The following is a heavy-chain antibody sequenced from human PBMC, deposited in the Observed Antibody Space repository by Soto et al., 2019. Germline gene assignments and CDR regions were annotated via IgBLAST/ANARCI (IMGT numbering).Heavy chain of an antibody. CDR2: IDPSDSQT. CDR1: GYSFAGDW. J-gene: IGHJ4*02. Sequence: PGESLKISCKGSGYSFAGDWITWVRQKPGKGLEWMGRIDPSDSQTYYSPSFRGHVNISVTKSITTVFLQWSSLRASDTAMYYCARQIYDSDTGPNFQYYFDSWGQGTPVTVSS. V-gene: IGHV5-10-1*01. CDR3: ARQIYDSDTGPNFQYYFDS. D-gene: IGHD3-22*01.